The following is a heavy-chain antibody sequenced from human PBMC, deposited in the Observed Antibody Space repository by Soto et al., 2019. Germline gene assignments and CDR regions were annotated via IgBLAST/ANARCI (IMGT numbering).Heavy chain of an antibody. V-gene: IGHV4-59*08. Sequence: SETLSLTCTVSGGSISSYYWSWIRQPPGKGLEWIGYIYYSGSTYYNPSLKSRVTISVDRSKNQFSLKLSSVTAADTAVYYCARHGSSRIAAAGAYYYYGMDVWGQGTTVTVSS. D-gene: IGHD6-13*01. J-gene: IGHJ6*02. CDR3: ARHGSSRIAAAGAYYYYGMDV. CDR1: GGSISSYY. CDR2: IYYSGST.